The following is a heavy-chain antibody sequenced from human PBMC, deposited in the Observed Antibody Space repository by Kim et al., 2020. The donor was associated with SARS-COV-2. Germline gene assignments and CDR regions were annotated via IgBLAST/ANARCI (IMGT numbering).Heavy chain of an antibody. J-gene: IGHJ6*02. D-gene: IGHD2-21*01. CDR2: ISGAGGST. CDR3: AKDMNSPIRGRGYYYYGMDV. CDR1: GFTFDDYA. Sequence: GGSLRLSCAASGFTFDDYAMHWVRQAPGKGLEWVSLISGAGGSTYYADSVKGRFTISRDNSKKSLYLQMNSLRTEDTALYYCAKDMNSPIRGRGYYYYGMDVWGQGTTVTVSS. V-gene: IGHV3-43*02.